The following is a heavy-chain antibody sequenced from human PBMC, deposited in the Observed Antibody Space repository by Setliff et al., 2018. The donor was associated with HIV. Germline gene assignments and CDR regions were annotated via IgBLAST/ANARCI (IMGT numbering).Heavy chain of an antibody. J-gene: IGHJ5*02. V-gene: IGHV1-18*01. D-gene: IGHD3-9*01. CDR3: ARAPPVLRYFDWSYGDWFDP. Sequence: ASVKVSCKASNYTFTVSGISWVRQAPGQGLEWMGWISAYNGYATYTQKFQGRVTMTTDTSTSTAYMEVRSLRSEDTAVYYCARAPPVLRYFDWSYGDWFDPWGQGTLVTVSS. CDR2: ISAYNGYA. CDR1: NYTFTVSG.